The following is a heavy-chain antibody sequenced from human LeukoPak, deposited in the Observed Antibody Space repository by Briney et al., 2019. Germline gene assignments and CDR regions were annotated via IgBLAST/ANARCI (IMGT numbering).Heavy chain of an antibody. CDR3: AKDISPQSYFYYGMDV. CDR1: GFTFSDYY. CDR2: ISSSGSTI. Sequence: GGSLRLSCAASGFTFSDYYMSWIRQAPGKGLEWVSYISSSGSTIYYADSVKGRFTISRDNAKNSLYLQMNSLRAEDTAVYYCAKDISPQSYFYYGMDVWGQGTTVTVSS. V-gene: IGHV3-11*01. J-gene: IGHJ6*02.